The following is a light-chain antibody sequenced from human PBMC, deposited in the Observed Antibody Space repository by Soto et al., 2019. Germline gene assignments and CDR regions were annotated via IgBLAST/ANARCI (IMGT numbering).Light chain of an antibody. CDR3: QQYDRSLYT. Sequence: EIVLTQSPGTLSLSPGERATLSCRASQSVSSSYVAWYQQKPGQAPRLLIYGASSRATGIPDRFSGSGSGTDFTLSISRLEPEDVAVYYCQQYDRSLYTFGQGTKLEIK. CDR1: QSVSSSY. J-gene: IGKJ2*01. V-gene: IGKV3-20*01. CDR2: GAS.